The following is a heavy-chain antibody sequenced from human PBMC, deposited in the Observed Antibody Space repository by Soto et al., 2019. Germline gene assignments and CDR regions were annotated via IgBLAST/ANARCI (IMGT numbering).Heavy chain of an antibody. CDR3: ARGPSGDKVDN. D-gene: IGHD7-27*01. V-gene: IGHV4-30-4*01. J-gene: IGHJ4*02. CDR1: GGSISSDYYC. Sequence: QVQLQESGPGLVKPSQTLSLTCTVSGGSISSDYYCWSWIRQSPEKGLEWIGHIYNSVNTYSNPSLRSRVTISVDSSKNHFSLKLPSVTAADTAVYYCARGPSGDKVDNWGQGTLVTVSS. CDR2: IYNSVNT.